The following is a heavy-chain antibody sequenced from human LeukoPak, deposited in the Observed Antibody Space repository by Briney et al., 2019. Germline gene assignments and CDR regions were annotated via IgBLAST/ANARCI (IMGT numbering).Heavy chain of an antibody. CDR3: ARGGGYVNDYYMDV. CDR2: IIPIFGTA. D-gene: IGHD5-12*01. CDR1: GYTFTSYG. J-gene: IGHJ6*03. V-gene: IGHV1-69*05. Sequence: ASVKVSCKASGYTFTSYGISWVRQAPGQGLEWMGGIIPIFGTANYAQKFQGRVTITTDESTSTAYMELSSLRSEDTAVYYCARGGGYVNDYYMDVWGKGTTVTVSS.